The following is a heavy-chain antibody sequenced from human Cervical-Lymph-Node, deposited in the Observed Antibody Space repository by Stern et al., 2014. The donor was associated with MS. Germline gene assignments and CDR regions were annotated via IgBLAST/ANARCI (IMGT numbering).Heavy chain of an antibody. CDR2: ISSSSSTI. CDR1: GFTFSSYS. CDR3: ARAHYYDSRVNWFDP. Sequence: EVQLEESGGGLVQPGGSLRLSCAASGFTFSSYSMNWVRQAPGKGLEWVSYISSSSSTIYYADSVKGRFTISRDNAKNSLYLQMNSLRAEDTAVYYCARAHYYDSRVNWFDPWGQGTLVTVSS. V-gene: IGHV3-48*01. J-gene: IGHJ5*02. D-gene: IGHD3-22*01.